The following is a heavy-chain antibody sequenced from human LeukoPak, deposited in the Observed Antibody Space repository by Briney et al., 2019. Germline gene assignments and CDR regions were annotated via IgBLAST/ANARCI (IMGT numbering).Heavy chain of an antibody. V-gene: IGHV5-51*01. CDR2: IYPGDSDT. D-gene: IGHD1-26*01. J-gene: IGHJ4*02. Sequence: MLGESLKISCKGSGYSFTSSWIGWVCQMPGKGLEWMGIIYPGDSDTRYSPSFQGQVTISADKSISTAYLQWSSLKASDTAMYYCAIYSDTYYFEHWGQGTLVTVSS. CDR3: AIYSDTYYFEH. CDR1: GYSFTSSW.